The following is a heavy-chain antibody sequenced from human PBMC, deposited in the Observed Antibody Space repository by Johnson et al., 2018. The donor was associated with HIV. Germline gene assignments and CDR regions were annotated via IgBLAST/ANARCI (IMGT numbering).Heavy chain of an antibody. CDR1: GFIFSSYG. CDR3: AKAEYYYDSSGYYYRESNDAFDI. V-gene: IGHV3-30*18. J-gene: IGHJ3*02. CDR2: ISSDGSIK. D-gene: IGHD3-22*01. Sequence: QVQLVESGGGVVQPGRSLRLSCAASGFIFSSYGIHWVRQAPGKGLQWVGIISSDGSIKYYADSVKGRFTISRDNSKNTLYMQMNSLRVEDTAVYYCAKAEYYYDSSGYYYRESNDAFDIWGQGTMVTVSS.